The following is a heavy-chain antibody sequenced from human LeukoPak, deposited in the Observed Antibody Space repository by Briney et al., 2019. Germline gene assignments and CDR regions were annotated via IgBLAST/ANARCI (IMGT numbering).Heavy chain of an antibody. CDR1: GGSFSGYY. J-gene: IGHJ4*02. CDR3: ARGLYDSSGPTANDY. V-gene: IGHV4-34*01. Sequence: SETLSLTCAVYGGSFSGYYWSWMRQPPGKGLEWIGEINHSGSTNYNPSLKSRVTISVDTSKNQFSLKLSSVTAADTSVYYCARGLYDSSGPTANDYWGQGTLVTVSS. D-gene: IGHD3-22*01. CDR2: INHSGST.